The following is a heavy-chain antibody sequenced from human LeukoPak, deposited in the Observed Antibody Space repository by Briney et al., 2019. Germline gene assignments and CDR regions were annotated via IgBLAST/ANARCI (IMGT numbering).Heavy chain of an antibody. V-gene: IGHV3-30*03. CDR1: GGSFSGYY. D-gene: IGHD6-19*01. CDR3: ARDWQWLVKSGNIDY. J-gene: IGHJ4*02. CDR2: ISYDGRNK. Sequence: PSETLSLTCAVYGGSFSGYYWSWIRQPPGKGLEWVAVISYDGRNKYNADSVKGRFTISRDNSKNTLYLQMNSLRAEDTAVYYCARDWQWLVKSGNIDYWGQGTPVTVSS.